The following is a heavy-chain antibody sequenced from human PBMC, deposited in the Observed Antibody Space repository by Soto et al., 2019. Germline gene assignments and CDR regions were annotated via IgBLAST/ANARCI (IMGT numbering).Heavy chain of an antibody. D-gene: IGHD3-3*01. CDR3: ARVTYYDFWSGYYNWWYFDY. CDR2: IYYSGST. J-gene: IGHJ4*02. Sequence: SETLSLTCTVSGGSISSGDYYWSWIRQPPGKGLEWIGYIYYSGSTYYNPSLKSRVTISVDTSKNQFSLKLSSVTAADTAVYYCARVTYYDFWSGYYNWWYFDYWGQGTLVTVSS. V-gene: IGHV4-30-4*01. CDR1: GGSISSGDYY.